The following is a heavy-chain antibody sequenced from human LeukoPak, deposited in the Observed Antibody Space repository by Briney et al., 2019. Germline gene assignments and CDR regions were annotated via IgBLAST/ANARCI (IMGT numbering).Heavy chain of an antibody. J-gene: IGHJ6*03. CDR1: GGSIRDFY. Sequence: SETLSLTCTVSGGSIRDFYWTWIRQPPGKGLEWIGYIYYSGTTKYSPSLRGRVSMSVDTSRSQFSLNLTSVTPADTAVYYGARLGDEIAVSGLKYYHYSHTDVWGSGTTVAVSS. V-gene: IGHV4-59*01. CDR3: ARLGDEIAVSGLKYYHYSHTDV. D-gene: IGHD6-19*01. CDR2: IYYSGTT.